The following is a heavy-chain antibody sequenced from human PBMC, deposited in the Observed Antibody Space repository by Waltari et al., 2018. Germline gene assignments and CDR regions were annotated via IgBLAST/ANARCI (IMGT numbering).Heavy chain of an antibody. V-gene: IGHV3-74*01. CDR1: VFSLVTYW. J-gene: IGHJ3*02. Sequence: EVQLVESVGGLVKSGGSLRISCVGSVFSLVTYWMHWVRQAPGKGLEWVSRINRVATTTDYADSVRGRFTISRDNDLNTVFLHATSLRAEDMGVYYCAREAALTNDFDIWGRGTNVTVSS. CDR2: INRVATTT. CDR3: AREAALTNDFDI. D-gene: IGHD6-25*01.